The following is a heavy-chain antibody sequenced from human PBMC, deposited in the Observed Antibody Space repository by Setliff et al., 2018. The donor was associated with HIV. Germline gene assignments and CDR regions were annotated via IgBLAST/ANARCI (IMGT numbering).Heavy chain of an antibody. Sequence: SETLSLTCAVYGGSLSGHCWTWIRQPPGEGLEWIGEINHSGKTNYNPSLKSRVTISVDTSKNQFSLKVTSVTAADTAVYYCVTSSSWSSRLNFWGQGMLVTVSS. CDR1: GGSLSGHC. J-gene: IGHJ4*02. CDR3: VTSSSWSSRLNF. D-gene: IGHD6-13*01. CDR2: INHSGKT. V-gene: IGHV4-34*01.